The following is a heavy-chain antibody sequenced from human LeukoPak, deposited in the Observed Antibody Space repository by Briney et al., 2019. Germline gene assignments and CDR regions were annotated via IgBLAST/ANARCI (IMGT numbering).Heavy chain of an antibody. CDR1: GGTFSSYA. CDR2: IIPIFGTA. D-gene: IGHD3-22*01. Sequence: SVTVSCKASGGTFSSYAISWVRQAPGQGLEWMGGIIPIFGTANYAQKFQGRVTITTDESTSTAYMELSSLRSEDTAVYYCARDLSQYYYDSSGYAPFDPWGQGTLVTVSS. CDR3: ARDLSQYYYDSSGYAPFDP. J-gene: IGHJ5*02. V-gene: IGHV1-69*05.